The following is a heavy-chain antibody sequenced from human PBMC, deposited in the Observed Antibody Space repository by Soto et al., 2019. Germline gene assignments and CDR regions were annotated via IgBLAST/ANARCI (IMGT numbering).Heavy chain of an antibody. Sequence: SETLSLTCTVSSGSMSGYYWNWIRQPPGKGLEWIGYIYYSGSTNYNPSLKSRVTISVDTSKNQFSLKLSSVTAADTAVYYCARAGDYDFWSGYSNDAFDIWGQGTMVTVSS. D-gene: IGHD3-3*01. CDR2: IYYSGST. V-gene: IGHV4-59*01. J-gene: IGHJ3*02. CDR1: SGSMSGYY. CDR3: ARAGDYDFWSGYSNDAFDI.